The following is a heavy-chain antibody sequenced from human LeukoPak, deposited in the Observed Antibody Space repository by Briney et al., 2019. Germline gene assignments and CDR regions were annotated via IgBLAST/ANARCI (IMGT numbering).Heavy chain of an antibody. D-gene: IGHD2-2*01. V-gene: IGHV4-59*01. J-gene: IGHJ5*02. CDR1: GGSISSYY. CDR3: AREVVVVPAALYWFDP. Sequence: SETLSLTCTVSGGSISSYYWSWIRQPPGKGLEWIGYIYYSGSANYNPSLKSRVTISVDTSKNQFSLELSSVTAADTAVYYCAREVVVVPAALYWFDPWGQGTLVTVSS. CDR2: IYYSGSA.